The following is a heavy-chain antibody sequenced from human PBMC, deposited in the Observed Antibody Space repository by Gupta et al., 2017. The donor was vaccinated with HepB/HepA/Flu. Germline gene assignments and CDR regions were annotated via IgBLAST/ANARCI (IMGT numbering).Heavy chain of an antibody. V-gene: IGHV3-21*01. CDR1: GFSLSTYG. Sequence: EVQLVESGGGLVKPGGSLKLSCAASGFSLSTYGMTWVRQAPGKGLEWVSYISLIGYIYYGDSVKGRFTISRDNAKNSVYLQMDSLRAEDTAVYYCAREDNSDAFDMWGQGTMVTVSS. CDR2: ISLIGYI. D-gene: IGHD4-23*01. J-gene: IGHJ3*02. CDR3: AREDNSDAFDM.